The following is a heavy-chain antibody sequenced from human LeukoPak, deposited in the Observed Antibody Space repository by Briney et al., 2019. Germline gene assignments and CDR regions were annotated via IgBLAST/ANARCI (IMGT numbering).Heavy chain of an antibody. Sequence: GGSLRLSCAASGFTFSSYAMNWVRQAPGKGLEWVSYISSGSRNIDYADSVKGRFTISRDNAKNSLFLQMNSLRAEDTAVYYCARGPYDSSAYYFDYRGQGTLVTVSS. CDR3: ARGPYDSSAYYFDY. D-gene: IGHD3-22*01. CDR2: ISSGSRNI. V-gene: IGHV3-48*01. CDR1: GFTFSSYA. J-gene: IGHJ4*02.